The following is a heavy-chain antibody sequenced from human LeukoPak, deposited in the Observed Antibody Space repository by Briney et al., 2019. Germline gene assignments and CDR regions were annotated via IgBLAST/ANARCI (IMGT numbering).Heavy chain of an antibody. D-gene: IGHD2-2*01. CDR3: AFCSSTSCRSIDYYYYMDV. CDR1: GFTFSSYG. V-gene: IGHV3-30*02. CDR2: IRYDGSNK. J-gene: IGHJ6*03. Sequence: GGSLRLSCAASGFTFSSYGMHWVRQAPGKGLEWVAFIRYDGSNKYYADSVKGRFTISRDNSKNTLYLQMNSLRAEDTAVYYSAFCSSTSCRSIDYYYYMDVWGKGTTVTVSS.